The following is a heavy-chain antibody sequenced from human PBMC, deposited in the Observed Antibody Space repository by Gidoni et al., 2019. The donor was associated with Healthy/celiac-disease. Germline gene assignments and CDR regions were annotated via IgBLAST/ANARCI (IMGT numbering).Heavy chain of an antibody. Sequence: EVQLVEYGGGLVKPGGSLRLSCAASGFTFSSYSMNWVRRAPGKGLEWVSSIRSSSSYIYYADSVKGRFTISRDNAKNSLYLQMNSLRAEDTAVYYCARGHLVGQGRMDVWGQGTTVTVSS. V-gene: IGHV3-21*01. D-gene: IGHD2-8*02. J-gene: IGHJ6*02. CDR3: ARGHLVGQGRMDV. CDR2: IRSSSSYI. CDR1: GFTFSSYS.